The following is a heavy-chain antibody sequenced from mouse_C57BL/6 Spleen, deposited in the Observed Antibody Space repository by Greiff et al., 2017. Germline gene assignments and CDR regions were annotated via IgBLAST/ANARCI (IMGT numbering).Heavy chain of an antibody. CDR2: ISGGGGNT. V-gene: IGHV5-9*01. CDR3: ARQTYYYGSDY. Sequence: EVQVVESGGGLVKPGGSLKLSCAASGFTFSSYTMSWVRQTPEKRLEWVATISGGGGNTYYPDSVKGRFTISRDNAKNTLYLQMSSLRSEDTALYYCARQTYYYGSDYWGQGTTLTVSS. D-gene: IGHD1-1*01. J-gene: IGHJ2*01. CDR1: GFTFSSYT.